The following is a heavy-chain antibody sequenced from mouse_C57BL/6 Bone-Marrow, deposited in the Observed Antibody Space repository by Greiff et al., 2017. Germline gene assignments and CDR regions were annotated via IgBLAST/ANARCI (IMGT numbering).Heavy chain of an antibody. V-gene: IGHV1-19*01. CDR3: ARWGRVDFAY. Sequence: VQLKQSGPVLVKPGASVKMSCTASGYTFTDYYMNWVKQTHGKSLEWIGVINPYNGGTSYNQKFKGKATLTVDKSSSTAYMELNSLTSEDSAVYYCARWGRVDFAYWGQGTLVTVSA. CDR2: INPYNGGT. J-gene: IGHJ3*01. CDR1: GYTFTDYY.